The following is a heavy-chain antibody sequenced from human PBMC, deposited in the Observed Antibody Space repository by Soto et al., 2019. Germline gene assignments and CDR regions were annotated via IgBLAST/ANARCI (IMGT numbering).Heavy chain of an antibody. Sequence: QVQLVQSGAEVKKPGSSVKVSCKASGGTFSTHAISWVRQAPGQVLEWLGGIIPTLGTPNYAQKFQGTVTVTSDEYTSTAYRELSGLTSEDPAVYYCARAAFRSGYYGYYYGMDVWGQVTAVNV. J-gene: IGHJ6*02. D-gene: IGHD3-3*01. CDR1: GGTFSTHA. CDR2: IIPTLGTP. V-gene: IGHV1-69*01. CDR3: ARAAFRSGYYGYYYGMDV.